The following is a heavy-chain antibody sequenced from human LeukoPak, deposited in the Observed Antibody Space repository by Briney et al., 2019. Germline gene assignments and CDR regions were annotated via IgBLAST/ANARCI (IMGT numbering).Heavy chain of an antibody. Sequence: GSLRLSCAASGITFSNYVMSWVRQAPGKGLEWVSAISGGGRNTYYAASVKGRFTISRDNSKNMLHLQMNSLRAEDTAVYYCAKVLWFGDTRDYWGQGTLVTVSS. CDR1: GITFSNYV. V-gene: IGHV3-23*01. CDR3: AKVLWFGDTRDY. J-gene: IGHJ4*02. CDR2: ISGGGRNT. D-gene: IGHD3-10*01.